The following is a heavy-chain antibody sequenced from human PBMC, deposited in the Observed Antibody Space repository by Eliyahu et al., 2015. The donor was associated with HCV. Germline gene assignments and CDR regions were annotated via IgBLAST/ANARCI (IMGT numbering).Heavy chain of an antibody. V-gene: IGHV3-33*01. CDR1: GFTFXSYG. CDR2: IWYDGSKK. J-gene: IGHJ6*02. CDR3: AREPTVLRGRSYGVDV. D-gene: IGHD4-11*01. Sequence: QVQLVESGGGVVEPGRSLRLSCAASGFTFXSYGMHWVRQAPGKGLEWVAFIWYDGSKKYYAESVKGRFTISRDNSKNTLSLEMDSLRAGDTAFYYCAREPTVLRGRSYGVDVWGQGTTVTVSS.